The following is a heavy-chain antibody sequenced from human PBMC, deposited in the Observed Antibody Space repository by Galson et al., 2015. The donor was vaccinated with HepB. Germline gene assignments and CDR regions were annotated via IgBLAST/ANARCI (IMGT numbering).Heavy chain of an antibody. CDR2: INTNTGNP. Sequence: SVKVSCKASGYTFNIYAINWVRQAPGQGLEWMGWINTNTGNPTYTQGFTGRFVFSLDTSVSTAYLQISSLKAEDTAVYYCARDYGDYDDAFDIWGQGTMVTVSS. V-gene: IGHV7-4-1*02. CDR1: GYTFNIYA. CDR3: ARDYGDYDDAFDI. J-gene: IGHJ3*02. D-gene: IGHD4-17*01.